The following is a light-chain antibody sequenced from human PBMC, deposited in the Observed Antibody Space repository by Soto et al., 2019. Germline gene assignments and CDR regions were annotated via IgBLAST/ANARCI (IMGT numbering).Light chain of an antibody. J-gene: IGKJ2*01. Sequence: DVVMTQSPLSLPVTLGQPASISCSSSQSLVYSDGTTYLSWFQQRPGQAPRRLIYKVSSRDSGVPDRFSGSGSVTDFTLKISRVEAEDVGVYYCLQGPHWPNTFGQGTKLEI. V-gene: IGKV2-30*01. CDR1: QSLVYSDGTTY. CDR2: KVS. CDR3: LQGPHWPNT.